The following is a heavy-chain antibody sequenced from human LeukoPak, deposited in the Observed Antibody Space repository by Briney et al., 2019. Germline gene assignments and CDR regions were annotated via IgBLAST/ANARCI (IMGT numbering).Heavy chain of an antibody. J-gene: IGHJ6*03. D-gene: IGHD3-10*01. CDR1: GFTFSSYW. CDR2: INSDGSST. V-gene: IGHV3-74*01. Sequence: GGSLRLSCAASGFTFSSYWMHWVRQAPRKGLVWVSRINSDGSSTSYADSVKGRFTISRDNAKNTLYLQMNSLRAEDTAVYYCARGGWFGELVRRFGYYYYYMDVWGKGTTVTVSS. CDR3: ARGGWFGELVRRFGYYYYYMDV.